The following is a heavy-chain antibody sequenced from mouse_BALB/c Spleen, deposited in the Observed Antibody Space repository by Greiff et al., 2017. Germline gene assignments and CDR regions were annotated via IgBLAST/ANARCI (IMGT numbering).Heavy chain of an antibody. D-gene: IGHD1-1*01. J-gene: IGHJ2*01. CDR2: IDPANGNT. Sequence: EVQLQQSGAELVKPGASVKLSCTASGFNIKDTYMHWVKQRPEQGLEWIGRIDPANGNTKYDPKFQGKATITADTSSNTAYLQLSSLTSEDTAVYYCAFTTVRDYWGQGTTLTVSS. CDR3: AFTTVRDY. V-gene: IGHV14-3*02. CDR1: GFNIKDTY.